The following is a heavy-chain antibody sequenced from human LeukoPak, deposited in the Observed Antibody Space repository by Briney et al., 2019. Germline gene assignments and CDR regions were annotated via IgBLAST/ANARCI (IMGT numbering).Heavy chain of an antibody. V-gene: IGHV1-69*04. CDR1: GGTFSSYA. J-gene: IGHJ4*02. CDR2: IIPILGIA. Sequence: ASVKVSFKASGGTFSSYAISWVRQAPGQGLEWMGRIIPILGIANYAQKFQGRVTITADKSTSTAYMELSSLRSDDTAVYYCARGGQVDILTGYYPSDDFDYWGQGTLVTVSS. CDR3: ARGGQVDILTGYYPSDDFDY. D-gene: IGHD3-9*01.